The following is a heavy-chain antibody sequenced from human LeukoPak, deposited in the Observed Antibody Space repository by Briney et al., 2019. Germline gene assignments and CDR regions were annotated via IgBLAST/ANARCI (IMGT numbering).Heavy chain of an antibody. V-gene: IGHV3-74*01. CDR2: INSDGSST. J-gene: IGHJ4*02. CDR3: VSIPGD. Sequence: GGSLRLSCAASGFTFCSYWMHWVRHAPGKGLVWVSRINSDGSSTSYADSAKGRFTISRDNAKNTLYLQMNTLRAEDTAVYYCVSIPGDWGQGILVTVSS. CDR1: GFTFCSYW. D-gene: IGHD7-27*01.